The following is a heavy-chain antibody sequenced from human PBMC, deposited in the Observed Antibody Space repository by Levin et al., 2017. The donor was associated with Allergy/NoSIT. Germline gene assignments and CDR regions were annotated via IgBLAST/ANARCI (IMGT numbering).Heavy chain of an antibody. Sequence: PGGSLRLSCAASGFTFSTYAMTWVRQAPGKGLEWVSGIGINGDRTYYADSVKGRFTISRDNSKNTLYLQMNSLRTEDTAVYYCAKCRLRSSSGPDNNWGQGTLVTVSS. D-gene: IGHD6-6*01. V-gene: IGHV3-23*01. CDR3: AKCRLRSSSGPDNN. CDR2: IGINGDRT. CDR1: GFTFSTYA. J-gene: IGHJ4*02.